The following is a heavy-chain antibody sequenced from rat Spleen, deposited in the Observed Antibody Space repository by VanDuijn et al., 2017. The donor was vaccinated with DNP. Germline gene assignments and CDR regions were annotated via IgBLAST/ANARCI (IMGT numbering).Heavy chain of an antibody. J-gene: IGHJ1*01. V-gene: IGHV5-58*01. CDR3: ARGSTSIYWYFDF. CDR2: INTDGDNG. D-gene: IGHD1-2*01. CDR1: GFTFRSYW. Sequence: EVQLVETGGGLVQPGRSLKLSCVVSGFTFRSYWMYWIRQTPGKGLEWIASINTDGDNGVYRDSVKGRFTISRDNAKSSLYLQMDTLKSEETATYYCARGSTSIYWYFDFWGPGTMVTVSS.